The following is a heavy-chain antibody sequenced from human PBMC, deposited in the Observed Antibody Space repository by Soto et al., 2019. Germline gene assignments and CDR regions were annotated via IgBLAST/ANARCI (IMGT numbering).Heavy chain of an antibody. D-gene: IGHD2-15*01. Sequence: PSETLSLTCTVSGGSISSSSYYWGWIRQPPGKGLEWIGSIFYSGSTYYNPSLKSRVTISVDTSKNQFSLKLSSVTAAYTAVYFCARWVVAARYSYGLDVWGQGTTVTVSS. V-gene: IGHV4-39*01. CDR2: IFYSGST. CDR1: GGSISSSSYY. CDR3: ARWVVAARYSYGLDV. J-gene: IGHJ6*02.